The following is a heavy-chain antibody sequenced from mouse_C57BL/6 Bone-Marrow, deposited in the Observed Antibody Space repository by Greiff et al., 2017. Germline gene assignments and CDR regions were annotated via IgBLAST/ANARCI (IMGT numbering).Heavy chain of an antibody. CDR2: IEPSDSYT. D-gene: IGHD2-3*01. V-gene: IGHV1-69*01. Sequence: QVQLQQPGAELVMPGASVKLSCKASGYTFTSYWMHWVKQRPGQGLEWIGEIEPSDSYTNYNQKFKGKSTLTVDKSSSTAYLQLSSRTSEDSAVYYCARGEGGYYVWFAYWGQGTLVTVSA. J-gene: IGHJ3*01. CDR1: GYTFTSYW. CDR3: ARGEGGYYVWFAY.